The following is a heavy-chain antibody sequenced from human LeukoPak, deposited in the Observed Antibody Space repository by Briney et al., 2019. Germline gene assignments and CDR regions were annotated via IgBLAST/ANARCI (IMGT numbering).Heavy chain of an antibody. CDR2: ISSSGSTI. D-gene: IGHD2-2*01. CDR3: AAVGYCSSTSCYVGYFGY. Sequence: GGSLRLSCAASGFTFSSYEMNWVRQAPGKGLEWVSYISSSGSTIYYADSVKGRFTISRDNAKNSLYLQMNSLRAEDTAVYYCAAVGYCSSTSCYVGYFGYWGQGTLVTVSS. V-gene: IGHV3-48*03. CDR1: GFTFSSYE. J-gene: IGHJ4*02.